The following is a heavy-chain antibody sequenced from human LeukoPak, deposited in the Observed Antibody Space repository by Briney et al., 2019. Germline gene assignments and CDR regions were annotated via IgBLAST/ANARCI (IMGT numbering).Heavy chain of an antibody. D-gene: IGHD6-13*01. Sequence: SETLSLTCAVSGGSISSYYWSWIRQPPGKGLEWIGYIYYSGSANYNPSFKSRVTISVDTSKNQFSLKLISVTAADTAVYYCARTTYSSTLYYYAMDVWGQGTTVTVSS. V-gene: IGHV4-59*08. J-gene: IGHJ6*02. CDR3: ARTTYSSTLYYYAMDV. CDR1: GGSISSYY. CDR2: IYYSGSA.